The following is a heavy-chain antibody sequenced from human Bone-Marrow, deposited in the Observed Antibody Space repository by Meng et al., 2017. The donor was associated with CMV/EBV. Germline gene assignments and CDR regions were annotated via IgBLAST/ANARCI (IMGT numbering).Heavy chain of an antibody. V-gene: IGHV3-23*01. Sequence: GGSLKISCAASGFTFSSFAMNWVRQGPGEGLQWVSVISGTGANTNYADSVKGRFTIARDNAKNTLYLQMKSLRVEDTAVYYCAKDIVAARHHFDYWGQGALVTVSS. J-gene: IGHJ4*02. CDR3: AKDIVAARHHFDY. CDR1: GFTFSSFA. D-gene: IGHD6-6*01. CDR2: ISGTGANT.